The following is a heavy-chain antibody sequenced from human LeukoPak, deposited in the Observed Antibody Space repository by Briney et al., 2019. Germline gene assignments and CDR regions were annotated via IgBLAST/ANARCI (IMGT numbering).Heavy chain of an antibody. CDR1: GDSISSYY. Sequence: SETLSLTCTVSGDSISSYYWSWIRQPPGKGLEWIGYIYYSGSTNYNPSLKSRVTISVDTSKNQFSLKLSSVTAADTAVYYCARLTYDYVWGSYLDYWGQGTLVTVSS. J-gene: IGHJ4*02. D-gene: IGHD3-16*02. V-gene: IGHV4-59*01. CDR3: ARLTYDYVWGSYLDY. CDR2: IYYSGST.